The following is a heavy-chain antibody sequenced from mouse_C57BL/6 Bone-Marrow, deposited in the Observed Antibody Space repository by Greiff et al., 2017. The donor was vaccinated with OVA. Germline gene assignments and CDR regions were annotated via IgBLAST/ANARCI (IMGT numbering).Heavy chain of an antibody. CDR3: AGDDLCNGDDGEHY. J-gene: IGHJ3*01. D-gene: IGHD2-2*01. V-gene: IGHV5-4*01. Sequence: DVMLVESGGGLVKPGGSLKLSCAASGFTFSSYAMSWVRQTPGERLEWVATISAGGSYTYYPDNVKGRYTISRDNAKNNLYLQMSHLKSEDTAMYDGAGDDLCNGDDGEHYWGQGTLVTVSA. CDR1: GFTFSSYA. CDR2: ISAGGSYT.